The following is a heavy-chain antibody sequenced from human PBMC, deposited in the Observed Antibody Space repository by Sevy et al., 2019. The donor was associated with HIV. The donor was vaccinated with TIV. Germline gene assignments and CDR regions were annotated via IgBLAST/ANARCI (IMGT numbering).Heavy chain of an antibody. CDR2: LYYNGRT. D-gene: IGHD1-1*01. V-gene: IGHV4-59*01. J-gene: IGHJ6*02. Sequence: SETLSLTCTVSGGSISSYYWTWIRQSPGKGLECIGYLYYNGRTIYHPSLTSRVTISVDTSKNQFSLGLSSVTAADTAVYFCARAGGTTDWGMDVWGQGTTVTVSS. CDR1: GGSISSYY. CDR3: ARAGGTTDWGMDV.